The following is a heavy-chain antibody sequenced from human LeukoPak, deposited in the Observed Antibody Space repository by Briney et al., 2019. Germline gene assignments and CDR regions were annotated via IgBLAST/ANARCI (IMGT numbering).Heavy chain of an antibody. Sequence: PGRSLRLSCAASGFTISSYAMHWVRQAPGKGLVWVSHINSDGSWTSYADSVKGRFTISKDNAKNTVYLQMNSLRAEDTAVYYCVSFYETYWGRGTLVTVSS. J-gene: IGHJ4*02. D-gene: IGHD2/OR15-2a*01. CDR3: VSFYETY. CDR2: INSDGSWT. CDR1: GFTISSYA. V-gene: IGHV3-74*01.